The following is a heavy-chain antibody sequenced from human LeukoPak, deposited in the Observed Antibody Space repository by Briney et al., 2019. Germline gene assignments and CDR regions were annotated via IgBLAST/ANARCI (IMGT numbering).Heavy chain of an antibody. D-gene: IGHD3-22*01. CDR2: ISYDGSNK. V-gene: IGHV3-30-3*01. CDR3: ARVGYYDSSGYLDAFDI. CDR1: GFTFSSYA. Sequence: GRSLRLSCAASGFTFSSYAMHWVRQAPGKGLEWVAVISYDGSNKYYADSVKGRFTISRDNSKNTLYLQMNGLRAEDTAVYYCARVGYYDSSGYLDAFDIWGQGTMVTVSS. J-gene: IGHJ3*02.